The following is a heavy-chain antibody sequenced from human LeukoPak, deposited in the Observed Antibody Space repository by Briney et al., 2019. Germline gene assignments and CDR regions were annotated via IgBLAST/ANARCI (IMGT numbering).Heavy chain of an antibody. V-gene: IGHV3-30*18. J-gene: IGHJ4*02. CDR3: AKDWELVDY. CDR1: GFTFSSYG. Sequence: PAGSLRLSCAASGFTFSSYGMHWVRQAPGKGLEWVAVISYDGSNKYYEDSVKGRFTISGDNSKNTLYLQMNSLRAEDTAVYYCAKDWELVDYWGQGTLVTVSS. CDR2: ISYDGSNK. D-gene: IGHD1-1*01.